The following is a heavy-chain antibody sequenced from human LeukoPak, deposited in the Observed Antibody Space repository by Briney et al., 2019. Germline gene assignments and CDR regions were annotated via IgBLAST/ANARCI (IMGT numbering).Heavy chain of an antibody. V-gene: IGHV4-34*01. CDR1: GGSFSGYY. D-gene: IGHD3-22*01. CDR2: INHSGST. Sequence: SETLSLTCAVYGGSFSGYYWSWIRQPPGKGLEWIGEINHSGSTNYNPSLKSRVTLSVDTSKNQFSLKLSSVTAADTAVYYCASQRYDSNRFDPWGQGTLVTVSS. J-gene: IGHJ5*02. CDR3: ASQRYDSNRFDP.